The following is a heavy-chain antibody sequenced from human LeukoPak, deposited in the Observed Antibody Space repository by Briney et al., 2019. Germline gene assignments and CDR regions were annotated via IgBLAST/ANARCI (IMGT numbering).Heavy chain of an antibody. CDR1: GYTFTGYH. CDR2: INPNSGGT. CDR3: ARVGSSGCYDYGMHD. Sequence: ASVTLTCNASGYTFTGYHMHWVRQAPGQGLEWMGWINPNSGGTNYAQKFQGRVTMTRDTSISTAYMELSRLRSDDTAVYYCARVGSSGCYDYGMHDWGQGTTVTVSS. J-gene: IGHJ6*02. D-gene: IGHD6-19*01. V-gene: IGHV1-2*02.